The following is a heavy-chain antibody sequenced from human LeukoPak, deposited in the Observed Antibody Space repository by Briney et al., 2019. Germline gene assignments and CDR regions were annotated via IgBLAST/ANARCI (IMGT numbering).Heavy chain of an antibody. J-gene: IGHJ5*02. Sequence: SETLSLTCTVSGSSITNYYWSWIRQPAGKRLEWIGRIYSSGNTNYNPSLKSRVTMSVDTSNNQFSLKLTSVTAADTAVYYCAREGRRVRFDPWGQGTLVTVSS. CDR3: AREGRRVRFDP. CDR1: GSSITNYY. V-gene: IGHV4-4*07. CDR2: IYSSGNT.